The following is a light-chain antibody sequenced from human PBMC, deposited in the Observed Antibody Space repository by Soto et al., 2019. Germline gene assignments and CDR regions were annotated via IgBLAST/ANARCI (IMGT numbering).Light chain of an antibody. CDR3: MQPRRTLWT. CDR1: QSLLNSNGYNY. Sequence: DIVMTPSPLSLPVTPGEPASISCRSSQSLLNSNGYNYVDWCLQKPGQSPQLLIFFASHRAPPVADRLNRSGSGNDFKVNIRRVQAEDGGVYYHMQPRRTLWTFGQGPNVQI. CDR2: FAS. V-gene: IGKV2-28*01. J-gene: IGKJ1*01.